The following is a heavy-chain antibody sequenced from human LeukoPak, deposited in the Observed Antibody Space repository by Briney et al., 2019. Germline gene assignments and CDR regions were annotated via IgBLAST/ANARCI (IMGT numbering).Heavy chain of an antibody. J-gene: IGHJ4*02. CDR3: ARASDGY. CDR1: GFTVGSVY. V-gene: IGHV3-66*01. Sequence: GGSLRLSCAASGFTVGSVYMSWVRQSPGKGLEWISVIYGGGSTYYVDSVKGRFTISRDNSKNMVYLQMSSLRVEDTAVYYCARASDGYWGQGTLVTVSS. CDR2: IYGGGST.